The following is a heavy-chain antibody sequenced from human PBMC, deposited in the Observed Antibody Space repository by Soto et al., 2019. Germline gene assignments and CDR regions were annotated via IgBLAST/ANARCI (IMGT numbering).Heavy chain of an antibody. CDR2: IWYDGSNK. D-gene: IGHD3-22*01. V-gene: IGHV3-33*08. CDR3: ARGDSSGPDLF. CDR1: GFTFSNYW. J-gene: IGHJ4*02. Sequence: PGGSLRLSCAASGFTFSNYWMHWVRQAPGKGLEWVAVIWYDGSNKYYADSVKGRFTISRDNSKNTLYLQMNSLRAEDTAVYYCARGDSSGPDLFWGQGTLVTVSS.